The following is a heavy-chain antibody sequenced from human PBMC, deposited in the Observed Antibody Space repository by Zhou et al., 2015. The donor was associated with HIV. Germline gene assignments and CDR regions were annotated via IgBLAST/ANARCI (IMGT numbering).Heavy chain of an antibody. CDR3: ATLPDSGYGSQASDC. CDR1: GYTFTDHY. V-gene: IGHV1-46*01. D-gene: IGHD5-12*01. J-gene: IGHJ4*02. CDR2: INPRGGSR. Sequence: QVQLVQSGAEVKKPGASVKISCKASGYTFTDHYIHWVRQAPGQGLEWMGIINPRGGSRNHTQKFQGRVTMTRDTSINTVYMELSSLRSDDTAVYYCATLPDSGYGSQASDCWGQGTLVTVSS.